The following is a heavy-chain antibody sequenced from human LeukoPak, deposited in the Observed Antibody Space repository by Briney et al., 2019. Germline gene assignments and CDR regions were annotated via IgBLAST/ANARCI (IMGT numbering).Heavy chain of an antibody. CDR1: GGSISSYY. Sequence: SETLSLTCTVSGGSISSYYWSWIRQPPGKGLEWIGYIYYSGSTNYNPSLKSRVTISVDTSKNQFSLKLGSVTAADTAVYYCARTGSGSYYTEAGWFDPWGQGTLVTVSS. V-gene: IGHV4-59*01. CDR3: ARTGSGSYYTEAGWFDP. D-gene: IGHD3-10*01. J-gene: IGHJ5*02. CDR2: IYYSGST.